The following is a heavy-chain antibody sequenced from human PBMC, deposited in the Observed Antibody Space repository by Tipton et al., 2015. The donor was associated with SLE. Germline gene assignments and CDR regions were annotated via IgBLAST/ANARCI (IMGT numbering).Heavy chain of an antibody. CDR3: AKDIYGSGPRNAFDI. D-gene: IGHD3-10*01. CDR2: ISWNSGNI. J-gene: IGHJ3*02. CDR1: GFTFDDCA. Sequence: SLRLSCAASGFTFDDCAMHWVRQAPGKGLEWVSGISWNSGNIDYADSVKGRFTISRDNAKNSLYLQMNSLRPEDTAMYYCAKDIYGSGPRNAFDIWGQGTMVTVSS. V-gene: IGHV3-9*01.